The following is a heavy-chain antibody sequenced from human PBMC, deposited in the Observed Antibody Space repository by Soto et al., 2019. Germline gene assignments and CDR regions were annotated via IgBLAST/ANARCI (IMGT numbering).Heavy chain of an antibody. Sequence: QVQLVQSGAEVKKPGASVKVSCKASGYTFTSYAMHWVRQAPGQRLEWMGWINAGHGNTKSSQKFQGRVTITRDTSASTAYMELSSLRSEDTAVYYCARGPGGPDGPGDYWGQGTLVTVSS. CDR3: ARGPGGPDGPGDY. CDR1: GYTFTSYA. CDR2: INAGHGNT. J-gene: IGHJ4*02. D-gene: IGHD2-15*01. V-gene: IGHV1-3*01.